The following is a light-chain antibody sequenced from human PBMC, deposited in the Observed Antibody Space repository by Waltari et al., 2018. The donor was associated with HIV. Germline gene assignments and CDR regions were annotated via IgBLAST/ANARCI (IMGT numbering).Light chain of an antibody. Sequence: QSALTQPRSVSGSPGQSVTISCTGTSSDVGGYNYVSCYQQHPGKAPKLIIYDVSNRPSGVPDRFSGSKSGNTASLTISGLQAEDEAYYYCCSYAGSYTWVFGGGTKLTVL. J-gene: IGLJ3*02. CDR2: DVS. V-gene: IGLV2-11*01. CDR1: SSDVGGYNY. CDR3: CSYAGSYTWV.